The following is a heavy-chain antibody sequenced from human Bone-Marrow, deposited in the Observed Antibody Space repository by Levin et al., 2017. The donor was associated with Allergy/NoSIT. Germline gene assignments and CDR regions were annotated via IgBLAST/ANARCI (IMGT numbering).Heavy chain of an antibody. CDR2: KHYSGST. Sequence: PSETLSLTCTVSGASIRSYDWSWIRQPPGKGLEWIGYKHYSGSTKYNPSLEGRVSISVDTSRNQFSLKLSSVTAADTAVYYCATCTLGGSFWFVDRFDPWGQGTLVTVSS. CDR1: GASIRSYD. V-gene: IGHV4-59*03. CDR3: ATCTLGGSFWFVDRFDP. J-gene: IGHJ5*01. D-gene: IGHD3-10*01.